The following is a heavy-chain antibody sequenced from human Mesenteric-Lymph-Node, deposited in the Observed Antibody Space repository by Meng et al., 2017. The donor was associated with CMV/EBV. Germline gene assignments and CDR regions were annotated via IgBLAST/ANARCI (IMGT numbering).Heavy chain of an antibody. V-gene: IGHV1-3*01. CDR3: ARDPYHGGFDP. J-gene: IGHJ5*02. CDR1: GYTFTSYA. D-gene: IGHD1-14*01. CDR2: INAGNGNT. Sequence: SCKASGYTFTSYAMHWVRQAPGQRLEWMGWINAGNGNTKYSQKFQGRVTITRDTSVSTAYMELSSLRSGDTAVYYCARDPYHGGFDPWGQGTLVTVSS.